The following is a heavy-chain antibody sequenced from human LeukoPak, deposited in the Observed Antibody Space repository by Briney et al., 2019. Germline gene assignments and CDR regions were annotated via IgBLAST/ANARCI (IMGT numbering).Heavy chain of an antibody. CDR2: INPSGGST. CDR3: ARDLSVAISEDYDILTGPTLDY. Sequence: ASVKVSCKASGYTFTSYYMHWVRQAPGQGLEWMGIINPSGGSTSYAQKFQGRVTMTRDTSTSTVYMELSSLRSEDTAVYYCARDLSVAISEDYDILTGPTLDYWGQGTLVTVSS. D-gene: IGHD3-9*01. J-gene: IGHJ4*02. CDR1: GYTFTSYY. V-gene: IGHV1-46*01.